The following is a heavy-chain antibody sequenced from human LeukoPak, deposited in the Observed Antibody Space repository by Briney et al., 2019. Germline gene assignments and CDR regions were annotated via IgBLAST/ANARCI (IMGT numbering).Heavy chain of an antibody. J-gene: IGHJ6*03. CDR1: GFTFSSYW. D-gene: IGHD3-10*02. CDR3: AELGITMIGGV. Sequence: GGSLRFSCAASGFTFSSYWMHWVRQAPGKGLVWVSHINSDGSSTSYADSVKGRFTISRDNAKNTLYLQMNTLRAEDTAVYYCAELGITMIGGVWSKGTTVTISS. CDR2: INSDGSST. V-gene: IGHV3-74*01.